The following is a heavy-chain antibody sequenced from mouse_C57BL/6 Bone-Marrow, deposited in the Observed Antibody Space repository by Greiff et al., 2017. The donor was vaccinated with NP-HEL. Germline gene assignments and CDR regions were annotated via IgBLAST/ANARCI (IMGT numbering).Heavy chain of an antibody. Sequence: QVQLKQPGAELVKPGASVKLSCKASGYTFTSYWMHWVKQRPGRGLEWIGRIDPNSGGTKYNEKFKSKATLTVDKPSSTAYMQLSSLTSEDSAVYYCARRLISHNYAMDYWGQGTSVTVSS. CDR1: GYTFTSYW. CDR2: IDPNSGGT. V-gene: IGHV1-72*01. D-gene: IGHD3-2*02. CDR3: ARRLISHNYAMDY. J-gene: IGHJ4*01.